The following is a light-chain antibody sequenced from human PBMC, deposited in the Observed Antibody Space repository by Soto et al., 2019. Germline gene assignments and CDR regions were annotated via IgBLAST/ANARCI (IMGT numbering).Light chain of an antibody. CDR3: SSCTGNKHVL. V-gene: IGLV2-8*01. CDR1: SSDVGAYDS. CDR2: EVN. Sequence: QSVLTQPPSASGSPGQSVTISCTGTSSDVGAYDSVSWYQQHPGKAPKLMIYEVNKRPSGVPDRFSGSKSGDTASLTVSGIQAEDEADYYCSSCTGNKHVLFGGGTKLTVL. J-gene: IGLJ2*01.